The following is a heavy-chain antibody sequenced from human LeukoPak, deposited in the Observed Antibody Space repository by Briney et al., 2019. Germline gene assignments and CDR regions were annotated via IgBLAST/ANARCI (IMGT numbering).Heavy chain of an antibody. CDR1: GFTFSSYW. CDR3: ARDYDYGDYPGY. V-gene: IGHV3-74*01. Sequence: PGGSLRLSCAASGFTFSSYWMHWVRQAPGKGLVWVSRINSDGTTTNYADSVKGRFTISRDNAKNMLYLQMNSLRADDTALYYCARDYDYGDYPGYWGQGTLVTVSS. D-gene: IGHD4-17*01. CDR2: INSDGTTT. J-gene: IGHJ4*02.